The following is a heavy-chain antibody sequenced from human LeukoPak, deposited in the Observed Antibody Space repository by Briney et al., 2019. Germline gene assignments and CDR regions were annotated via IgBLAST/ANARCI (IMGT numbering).Heavy chain of an antibody. D-gene: IGHD2-21*01. CDR3: VRACGSAACPFYFHY. J-gene: IGHJ4*02. V-gene: IGHV3-7*01. CDR2: IKQDGSEK. Sequence: GGSLRLSCAASGFTFSNYWMTWIRQPPGNGLECLATIKQDGSEKYYVDSVHGRFTLSRDNAQNSLYLQLNSLRAQDSAWYYCVRACGSAACPFYFHYWGQGTLVTVSS. CDR1: GFTFSNYW.